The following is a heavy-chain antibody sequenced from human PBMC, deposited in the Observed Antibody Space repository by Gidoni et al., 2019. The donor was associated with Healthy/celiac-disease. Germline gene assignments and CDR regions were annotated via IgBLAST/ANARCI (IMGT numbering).Heavy chain of an antibody. Sequence: QVQLQESGPGLVKPSETLSLTCTVSGGSISSYYWSWIRQPAGKGLEWIGRIYTSGSTNYNPSLKSRVTMSVDTSKNQFSLKLSSVTAADTAVYYCARDLGYCSGGSCSTPLFDYWGQGTLVTVSS. V-gene: IGHV4-4*07. J-gene: IGHJ4*02. CDR1: GGSISSYY. CDR3: ARDLGYCSGGSCSTPLFDY. D-gene: IGHD2-15*01. CDR2: IYTSGST.